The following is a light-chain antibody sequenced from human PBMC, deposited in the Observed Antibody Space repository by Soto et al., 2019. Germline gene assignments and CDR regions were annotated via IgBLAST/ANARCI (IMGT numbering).Light chain of an antibody. CDR3: ASYTTSSAFVV. V-gene: IGLV2-18*02. CDR1: SSDVGSYDR. Sequence: QSALTQPPSVSASPGQSVTISCTGTSSDVGSYDRVSWYQQHPGTAPKLMIYEVSNRPSGVPDRFSGSKSGNTASLTISGLQAEDEADYFCASYTTSSAFVVFGGGTKLTVL. J-gene: IGLJ2*01. CDR2: EVS.